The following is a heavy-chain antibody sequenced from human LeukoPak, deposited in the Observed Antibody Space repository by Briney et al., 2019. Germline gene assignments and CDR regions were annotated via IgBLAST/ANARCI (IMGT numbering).Heavy chain of an antibody. CDR3: ARAPVGVGATNYFDY. D-gene: IGHD1-26*01. J-gene: IGHJ4*02. Sequence: GGSLRLSCAASGFTFSSYAMHWVRQAPGKGLEWVAVISYDGSNKYYADSVKGRFTISRDNSKNTLYLQMNSLRAEDTAVYYCARAPVGVGATNYFDYWGQGTLVTVSS. CDR1: GFTFSSYA. CDR2: ISYDGSNK. V-gene: IGHV3-30*04.